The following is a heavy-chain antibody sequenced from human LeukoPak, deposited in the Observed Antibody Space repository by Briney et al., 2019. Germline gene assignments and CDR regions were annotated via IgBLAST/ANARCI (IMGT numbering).Heavy chain of an antibody. CDR1: GYTFTGYY. V-gene: IGHV1-2*04. CDR2: INPNSGGT. CDR3: ARDVRFGVVINGPSHYMDV. Sequence: ASVKVSCKASGYTFTGYYMHWVRQAPGQGLEWMGWINPNSGGTNYAQKFQGWVTMTRDTSISTAYMELSRLRSDDTAVYYCARDVRFGVVINGPSHYMDVWGKGTTVTVSS. J-gene: IGHJ6*03. D-gene: IGHD3-3*01.